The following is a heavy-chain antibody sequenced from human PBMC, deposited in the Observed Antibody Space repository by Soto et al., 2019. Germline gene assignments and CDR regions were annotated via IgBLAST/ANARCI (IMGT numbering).Heavy chain of an antibody. CDR3: ARRNWVWDAFDI. CDR2: IGNAGDT. Sequence: GGSLRLSCAASGFTFSSYSMNWVRQATGKGLEWVSAIGNAGDTYYPGSVKGRFTISRENAKNSLYLQMNSLRAGDTAVYYCARRNWVWDAFDIWGQGTMVTVSS. D-gene: IGHD7-27*01. V-gene: IGHV3-13*04. J-gene: IGHJ3*02. CDR1: GFTFSSYS.